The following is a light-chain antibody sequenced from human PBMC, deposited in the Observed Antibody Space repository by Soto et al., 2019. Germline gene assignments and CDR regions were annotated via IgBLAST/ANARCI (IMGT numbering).Light chain of an antibody. J-gene: IGKJ1*01. CDR3: QQYKDWPPWT. Sequence: EIVMTQSPATLSVSPGERPTLSCRASQSVSSNLAWYQQKPGQAPRLXXYDASNRATGIPARFSGSGSATEYSLTISSLQSEDFAAYYGQQYKDWPPWTFGQGTKVDIK. CDR1: QSVSSN. V-gene: IGKV3D-15*01. CDR2: DAS.